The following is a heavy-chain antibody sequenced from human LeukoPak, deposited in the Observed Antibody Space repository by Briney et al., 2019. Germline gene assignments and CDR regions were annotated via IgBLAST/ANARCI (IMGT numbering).Heavy chain of an antibody. J-gene: IGHJ4*02. Sequence: GGSLRLSCAASGFTFNIFTMHWVRQAPGKGLEWVANIKQDGGEKYYVDSVKGRFTISRDNAKNSLYLQMNSLRAEDTAVYYCARGRGRIVGAYFDYWGQGTLVTVSS. CDR3: ARGRGRIVGAYFDY. CDR2: IKQDGGEK. D-gene: IGHD1-26*01. V-gene: IGHV3-7*03. CDR1: GFTFNIFT.